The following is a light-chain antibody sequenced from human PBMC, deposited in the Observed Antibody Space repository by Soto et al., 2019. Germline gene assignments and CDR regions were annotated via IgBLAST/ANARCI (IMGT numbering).Light chain of an antibody. V-gene: IGLV4-69*02. J-gene: IGLJ3*02. CDR3: QTYYTGSWV. Sequence: QAVVTQSPSASASLGASVKLTCTLDSGHTNYAIAWHQQQPEKGPRYLMKVNTDGSHSRGAGVPDRFSGSSSGAERHLTISSLQSEDEADYYCQTYYTGSWVFGGGTKLTVL. CDR2: VNTDGSH. CDR1: SGHTNYA.